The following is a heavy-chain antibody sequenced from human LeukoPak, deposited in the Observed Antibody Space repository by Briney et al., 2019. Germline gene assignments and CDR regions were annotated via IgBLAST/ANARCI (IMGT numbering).Heavy chain of an antibody. D-gene: IGHD2-2*01. CDR3: ARGLDCRSTSCYLDN. CDR1: GFTFSSYW. V-gene: IGHV3-7*01. CDR2: IKQDGSEK. J-gene: IGHJ4*02. Sequence: GGSLRLSCAASGFTFSSYWMSWVRQAPGKGLEWVANIKQDGSEKFYVDSVKGRFTISRDNAKNSLDLQINSLGAEDTAVYYCARGLDCRSTSCYLDNWGQGTLVTVSS.